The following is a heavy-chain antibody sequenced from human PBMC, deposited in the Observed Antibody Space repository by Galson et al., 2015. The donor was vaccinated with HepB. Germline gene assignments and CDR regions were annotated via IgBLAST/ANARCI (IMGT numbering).Heavy chain of an antibody. D-gene: IGHD2-2*01. CDR1: GFTFSSYS. Sequence: SLRLSCAASGFTFSSYSMNWVRQAPGRGLEWVSYISSSSSTIYYADSVKGRFTISRDNSKNTLYLQMNSLRAEDTAVYYCARAGDIVVVPAATQNYYYYYGMDVWGQGTTVTVSS. V-gene: IGHV3-48*01. J-gene: IGHJ6*02. CDR3: ARAGDIVVVPAATQNYYYYYGMDV. CDR2: ISSSSSTI.